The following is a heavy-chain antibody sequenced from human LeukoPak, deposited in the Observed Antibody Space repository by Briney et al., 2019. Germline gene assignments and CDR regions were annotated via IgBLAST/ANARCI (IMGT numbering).Heavy chain of an antibody. J-gene: IGHJ3*02. CDR1: GFTFSSYA. CDR2: ISGGGGST. Sequence: PGGSLRLSCAASGFTFSSYAMSWVRQAPGKGLEWVSAISGGGGSTNYADSVKGRFTISRDNSKNTLYLQMNSLRAEDTAVYYCAKDGDYYYGSRSYYASDMWGQGTMVTVSS. D-gene: IGHD3-10*01. CDR3: AKDGDYYYGSRSYYASDM. V-gene: IGHV3-23*01.